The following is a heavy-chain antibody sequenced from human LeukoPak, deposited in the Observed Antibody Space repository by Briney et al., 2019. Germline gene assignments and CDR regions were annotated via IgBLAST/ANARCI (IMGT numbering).Heavy chain of an antibody. CDR3: TRHSDRRSDSGYVDY. CDR1: GFTFSGSA. D-gene: IGHD1-26*01. Sequence: GGSLKLSCAASGFTFSGSAMHWVRQASGKGLEWVGRIRSKANSYATVYAASVKGRFTISRDDSKNTAYLQMNSLKTEDTAVYYCTRHSDRRSDSGYVDYWGQGTLVTVSS. V-gene: IGHV3-73*01. J-gene: IGHJ4*02. CDR2: IRSKANSYAT.